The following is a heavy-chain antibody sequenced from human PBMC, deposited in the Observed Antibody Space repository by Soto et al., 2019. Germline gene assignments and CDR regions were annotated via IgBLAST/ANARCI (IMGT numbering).Heavy chain of an antibody. CDR3: ASATYGSGSYWLDY. V-gene: IGHV4-31*03. CDR1: GGSISSGGYY. CDR2: IYYSGST. J-gene: IGHJ4*02. Sequence: SETLSLTCTVSGGSISSGGYYWSWIRQHPGKGLEWIGYIYYSGSTYYNPSLRSRVTISVDTSKNQFSLKLSSVTAADTAVYYCASATYGSGSYWLDYWGQGTLVTVSS. D-gene: IGHD3-10*01.